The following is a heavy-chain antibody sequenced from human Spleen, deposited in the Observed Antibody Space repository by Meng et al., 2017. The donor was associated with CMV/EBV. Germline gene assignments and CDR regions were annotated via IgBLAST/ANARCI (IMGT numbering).Heavy chain of an antibody. CDR1: GGSFSGYY. CDR3: ARGRYNWNY. J-gene: IGHJ4*02. V-gene: IGHV4-34*01. D-gene: IGHD1-20*01. CDR2: INHSGST. Sequence: LSLTCAFYGGSFSGYYWSWIRQPPGKGLEWIGEINHSGSTNYNPSLKSRVTISVDTSKNQFSLKLSSVTAADTAVYYCARGRYNWNYWGQGTLVTVSS.